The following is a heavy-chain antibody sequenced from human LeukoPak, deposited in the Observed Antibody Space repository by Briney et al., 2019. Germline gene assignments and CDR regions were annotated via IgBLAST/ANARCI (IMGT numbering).Heavy chain of an antibody. Sequence: GGSLRLSCTASGFTFRDYSMSWFRQAPGKGLQWVGLIRRKASGGTARYAASVKDRFIISRDDSKSIVYLQMISLKTEDTALYYCSRDHGTRNGWYFDYWGQGALVTVSS. V-gene: IGHV3-49*03. CDR1: GFTFRDYS. CDR3: SRDHGTRNGWYFDY. J-gene: IGHJ4*02. CDR2: IRRKASGGTA. D-gene: IGHD5-24*01.